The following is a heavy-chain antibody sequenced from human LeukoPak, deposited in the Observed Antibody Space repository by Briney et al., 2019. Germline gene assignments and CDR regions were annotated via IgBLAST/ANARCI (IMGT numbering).Heavy chain of an antibody. V-gene: IGHV3-49*03. Sequence: GGSLRLSCTASGFTFGDYAMSWFRQAPGKGLEWVGFIRSKAYGGTTEYAASVKGRFTISRDDSKSIAYLQMNSLKTEDTAVYYCTTSSGWSRGDYFDYWGQGTLVTVSS. CDR2: IRSKAYGGTT. D-gene: IGHD6-19*01. CDR3: TTSSGWSRGDYFDY. CDR1: GFTFGDYA. J-gene: IGHJ4*02.